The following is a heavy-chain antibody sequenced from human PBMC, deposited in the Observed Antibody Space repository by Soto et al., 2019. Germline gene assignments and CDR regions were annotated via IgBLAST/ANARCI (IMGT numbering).Heavy chain of an antibody. V-gene: IGHV3-30*04. Sequence: QVQLVESGGDVVQPGRSLRLSCAASGFTFSFYAVHWVRHAPGKGLEWVAVISYNGRNKHYVDSVKGRFTISRDNSQDTLYLQMDSLRHDDKAVYYCSRQAKIGDRSQFYFDSWGQGTMVTVSS. CDR2: ISYNGRNK. CDR3: SRQAKIGDRSQFYFDS. D-gene: IGHD3-16*01. CDR1: GFTFSFYA. J-gene: IGHJ4*02.